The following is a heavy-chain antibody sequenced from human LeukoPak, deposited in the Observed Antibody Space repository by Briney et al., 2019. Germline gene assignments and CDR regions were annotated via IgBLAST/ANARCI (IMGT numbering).Heavy chain of an antibody. CDR2: ISWNSGSI. CDR1: GFTFDDYA. CDR3: AKVAAGTLRYFDY. D-gene: IGHD6-13*01. Sequence: PGGSLRLSCAASGFTFDDYAMHWVRQAPGKGLEWVSGISWNSGSIGYADSVKGPFTISRDNAKNSLYLQMNSLRAEDTALYYCAKVAAGTLRYFDYWGQGTLVTVSS. J-gene: IGHJ4*02. V-gene: IGHV3-9*01.